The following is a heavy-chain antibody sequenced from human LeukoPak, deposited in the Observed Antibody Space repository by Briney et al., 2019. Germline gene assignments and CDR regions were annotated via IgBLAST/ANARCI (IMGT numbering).Heavy chain of an antibody. D-gene: IGHD5-12*01. Sequence: SETLSLTCTVSGGSISSGGYYWSWIRQHPGKGLEWIGYIYYSGSTYYNPSLKSRVTISVDTSKNQFSLKLSSVTAADTAVYYCARDKVDFIDAFDIWGQGTMVTVSS. CDR1: GGSISSGGYY. V-gene: IGHV4-31*03. CDR3: ARDKVDFIDAFDI. CDR2: IYYSGST. J-gene: IGHJ3*02.